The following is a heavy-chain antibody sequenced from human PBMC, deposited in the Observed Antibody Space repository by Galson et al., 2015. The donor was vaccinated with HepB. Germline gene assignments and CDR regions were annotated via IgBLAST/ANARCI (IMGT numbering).Heavy chain of an antibody. CDR3: ARQKSGYCSGGSCRQYGMDV. D-gene: IGHD2-15*01. CDR2: IDPSDSYT. CDR1: GYSFTSYW. V-gene: IGHV5-10-1*01. Sequence: QSGAEVKKPGESLRISCKGSGYSFTSYWISWVRQMPGKGLEWMGRIDPSDSYTNYSPSFQGHVTISADKSISTAYLQWSSLKASDTAMYYCARQKSGYCSGGSCRQYGMDVWGQGTTVTVSS. J-gene: IGHJ6*02.